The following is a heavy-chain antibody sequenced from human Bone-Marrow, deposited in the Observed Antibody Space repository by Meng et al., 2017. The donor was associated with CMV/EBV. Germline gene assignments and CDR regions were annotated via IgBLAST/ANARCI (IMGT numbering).Heavy chain of an antibody. CDR3: ARCAWGSSLTDY. CDR1: GFTFRSYG. J-gene: IGHJ4*02. CDR2: ISATGDTI. Sequence: GESLKISCAGSGFTFRSYGMSWVRQAPGRGLEWISYISATGDTIHYADSVKGRFTVSRDNTKSSVYLRMNSLRAEDTAVYYCARCAWGSSLTDYWGQGTLVTVSS. D-gene: IGHD6-6*01. V-gene: IGHV3-48*04.